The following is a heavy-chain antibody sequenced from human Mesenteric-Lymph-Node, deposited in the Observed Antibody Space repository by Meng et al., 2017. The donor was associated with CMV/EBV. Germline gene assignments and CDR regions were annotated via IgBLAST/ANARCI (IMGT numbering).Heavy chain of an antibody. CDR2: MYYSGNS. CDR3: ARADSGMILDC. D-gene: IGHD3/OR15-3a*01. J-gene: IGHJ4*02. CDR1: GDSIRSISSY. V-gene: IGHV4-39*07. Sequence: SETLSLTCSVSGDSIRSISSYWGWIHQPPGKGLEWIGSMYYSGNSHYNPSLESRVTISVDTSKNQFSLKVTSVTAADTAVYYCARADSGMILDCWGQGALVTVSS.